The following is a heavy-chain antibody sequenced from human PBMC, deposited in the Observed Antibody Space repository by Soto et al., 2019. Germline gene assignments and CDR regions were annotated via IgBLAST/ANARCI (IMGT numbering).Heavy chain of an antibody. Sequence: QVQLVQSGAEVKKPGSSVTVSCKASGGTFSSYAISWVRQAPGQGLEWMGGIIPIFGTANYAQKSQGRVTITADESTSTDYMELSSLRSEDTAVYYCASFTSGSYYLNAFDIWGQGTMVTVSS. CDR2: IIPIFGTA. J-gene: IGHJ3*02. D-gene: IGHD1-26*01. CDR1: GGTFSSYA. CDR3: ASFTSGSYYLNAFDI. V-gene: IGHV1-69*01.